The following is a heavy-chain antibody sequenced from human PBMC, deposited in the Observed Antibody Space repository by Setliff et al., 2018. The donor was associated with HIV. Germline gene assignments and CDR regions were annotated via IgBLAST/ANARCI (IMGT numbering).Heavy chain of an antibody. J-gene: IGHJ4*02. CDR3: ARQFRYPNRAVAGVDY. Sequence: SETLSLTCTVSGVSISNNSYYWGWVRQPPGKGLELIGNLFYNGNTYYNPSLKSRVTISVDTSKNQFSLKLSSVTAADTAIYFCARQFRYPNRAVAGVDYWGQGTLVTVSS. CDR2: LFYNGNT. CDR1: GVSISNNSYY. D-gene: IGHD6-19*01. V-gene: IGHV4-39*01.